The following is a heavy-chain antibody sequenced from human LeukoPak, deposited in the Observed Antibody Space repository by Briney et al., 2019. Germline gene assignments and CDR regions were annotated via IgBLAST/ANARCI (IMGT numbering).Heavy chain of an antibody. Sequence: ASVKVSCKASGYTFTSYDINWVRQATGQGLEWMGWMNPNSGNTGYAQKFQGRVTMTRNTSISTAYMELSSLRPEDTAVYYCARVSRRDGYNFDYWGQGTLVTVSS. J-gene: IGHJ4*02. V-gene: IGHV1-8*01. CDR3: ARVSRRDGYNFDY. D-gene: IGHD5-24*01. CDR2: MNPNSGNT. CDR1: GYTFTSYD.